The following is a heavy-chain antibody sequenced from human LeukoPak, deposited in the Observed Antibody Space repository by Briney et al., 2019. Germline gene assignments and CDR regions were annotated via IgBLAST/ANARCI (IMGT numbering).Heavy chain of an antibody. J-gene: IGHJ4*02. CDR2: IYYSGST. D-gene: IGHD6-13*01. CDR3: ARLSAAGDYVDY. CDR1: GGSVSSGSYY. Sequence: SETLSLTCTVSGGSVSSGSYYWSWIRQPPGKGLEWIGYIYYSGSTNYNPSLKSRVTISVDTSKNQFSLRLSSVTAADTAVYYCARLSAAGDYVDYWGQGTLVTVSS. V-gene: IGHV4-61*01.